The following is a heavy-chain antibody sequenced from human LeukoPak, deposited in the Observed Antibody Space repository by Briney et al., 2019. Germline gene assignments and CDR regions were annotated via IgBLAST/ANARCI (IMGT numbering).Heavy chain of an antibody. CDR3: ARERRLGGSYLDY. J-gene: IGHJ4*02. Sequence: GGSLRLSCAASGFTFSSYSMNWVRQAPGEGLEWVSSISGSSSYIYYADSVKGRFTISRDNAKNSLYLQMNSLRAQDTAVYYCARERRLGGSYLDYWGQGTLVTVSS. CDR2: ISGSSSYI. D-gene: IGHD3-16*01. V-gene: IGHV3-21*01. CDR1: GFTFSSYS.